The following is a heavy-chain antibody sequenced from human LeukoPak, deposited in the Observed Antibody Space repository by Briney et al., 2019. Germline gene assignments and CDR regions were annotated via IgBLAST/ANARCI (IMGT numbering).Heavy chain of an antibody. J-gene: IGHJ4*02. Sequence: GGSLRLSCAASGFTFSSYAMSWVRQAPGKGLEWVSAISGSGGSTYYADSVKGRFTISRDNSKNTLYLQMNSLRAEDTAVYYCARRGRRLGYFDYWGQGTLVTVSS. CDR1: GFTFSSYA. CDR3: ARRGRRLGYFDY. CDR2: ISGSGGST. D-gene: IGHD3-10*01. V-gene: IGHV3-23*01.